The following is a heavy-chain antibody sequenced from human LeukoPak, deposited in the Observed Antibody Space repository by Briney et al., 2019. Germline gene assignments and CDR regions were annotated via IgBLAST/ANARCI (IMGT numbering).Heavy chain of an antibody. CDR1: GYTFTSYD. CDR2: INPSGGST. CDR3: AGLWYSSGWYYFDY. V-gene: IGHV1-46*01. J-gene: IGHJ4*02. D-gene: IGHD6-19*01. Sequence: ASVKVSCKASGYTFTSYDINWVRQAPGQGLEWMGIINPSGGSTSYAQKFQGRDTMTRDTSTSTVYMELSSLRSEDTAVYYCAGLWYSSGWYYFDYWGQGTLVTVSS.